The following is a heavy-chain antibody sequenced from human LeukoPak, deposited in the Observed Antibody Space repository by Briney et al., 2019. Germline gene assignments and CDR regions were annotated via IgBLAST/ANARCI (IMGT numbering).Heavy chain of an antibody. CDR1: GFTFSNYW. CDR2: IKQDGSEK. CDR3: ARSETTYYYDSSVYFYYYYGMDV. D-gene: IGHD3-22*01. V-gene: IGHV3-7*01. Sequence: GGSLRLSCAASGFTFSNYWMTWVRQAPGKGLEWVANIKQDGSEKYYVDSVKGRFTISRVNAKNSLYLQMNSLRAEDTAVYYCARSETTYYYDSSVYFYYYYGMDVWGQGTTVTVSS. J-gene: IGHJ6*02.